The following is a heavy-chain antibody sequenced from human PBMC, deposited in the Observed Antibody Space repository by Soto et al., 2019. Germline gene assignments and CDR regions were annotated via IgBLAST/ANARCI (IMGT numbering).Heavy chain of an antibody. J-gene: IGHJ6*02. V-gene: IGHV5-51*01. Sequence: GESLKISCNGSGYSFTSYWIGWVRQMPGKGLEWMGIIYPGDSDTRYSPSFQGQVTISADKSISTAYLQWSSLKASDTAMYYCVRHLRAAAELYYYGMDVWGQGTTVTVSS. CDR3: VRHLRAAAELYYYGMDV. CDR1: GYSFTSYW. D-gene: IGHD6-13*01. CDR2: IYPGDSDT.